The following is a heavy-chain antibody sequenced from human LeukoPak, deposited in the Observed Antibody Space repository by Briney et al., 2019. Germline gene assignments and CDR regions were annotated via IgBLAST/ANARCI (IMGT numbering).Heavy chain of an antibody. CDR2: ISWNSGSI. V-gene: IGHV3-9*01. CDR3: ARARIVVVPAAMRSDAFDI. CDR1: GFTFDDYA. J-gene: IGHJ3*02. Sequence: GGSLRLSCAASGFTFDDYAMHWVRQAPGKGLEWVSGISWNSGSIGYADSVKGRFTISRDNAKNSLYLQMNSLRAEDTAVYYCARARIVVVPAAMRSDAFDIWGQGTMVTVSS. D-gene: IGHD2-2*01.